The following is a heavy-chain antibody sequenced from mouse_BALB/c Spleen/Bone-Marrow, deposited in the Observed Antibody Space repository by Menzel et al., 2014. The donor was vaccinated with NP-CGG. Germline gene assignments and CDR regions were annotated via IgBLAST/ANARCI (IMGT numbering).Heavy chain of an antibody. CDR2: IWGDGST. CDR1: GFSLTSYG. V-gene: IGHV2-3*01. D-gene: IGHD2-14*01. CDR3: AEQDYYRYDYAMDY. J-gene: IGHJ4*01. Sequence: VQRVESGTGLVAPSQSLSITCTVSGFSLTSYGVVWVRQPPGKGLEWLGVIWGDGSTNYHSALISRLSISKDNSKSQVFLKLNSLQTDDTATYYCAEQDYYRYDYAMDYWGQGTSVTVSS.